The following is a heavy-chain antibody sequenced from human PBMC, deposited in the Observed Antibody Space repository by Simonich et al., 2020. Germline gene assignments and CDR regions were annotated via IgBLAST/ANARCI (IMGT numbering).Heavy chain of an antibody. V-gene: IGHV4-34*01. J-gene: IGHJ1*01. CDR1: VGSLSGYY. CDR2: INHSAST. CDR3: ARGLRVAAAGTAFQH. D-gene: IGHD6-13*01. Sequence: QVQLQQWGAGLLKPSETQSLPCAVYVGSLSGYYWCWVRLPQGKGLKWIGEINHSASTNSTPYHKRRVTRSVDTSKNPFSRKLSSVTAADTAVYYCARGLRVAAAGTAFQHWGQGTLVTVSS.